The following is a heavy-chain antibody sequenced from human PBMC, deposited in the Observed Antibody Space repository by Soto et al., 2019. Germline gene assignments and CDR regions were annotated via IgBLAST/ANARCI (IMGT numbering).Heavy chain of an antibody. D-gene: IGHD2-2*01. CDR3: ARQGRIVVVPAALDY. CDR2: INHSGST. Sequence: ETLSLTCAVYGGSFSGYYWSWIRQPPGKGLEWIGEINHSGSTNYNPSLKSRVTISVDTSKNQFSLKLSSVTAADTAVYYCARQGRIVVVPAALDYWGQGTLVTVSS. CDR1: GGSFSGYY. J-gene: IGHJ4*02. V-gene: IGHV4-34*01.